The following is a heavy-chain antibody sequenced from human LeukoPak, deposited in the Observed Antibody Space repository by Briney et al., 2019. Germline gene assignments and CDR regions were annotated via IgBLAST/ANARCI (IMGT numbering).Heavy chain of an antibody. D-gene: IGHD3-10*01. CDR3: ARTLYYGSGSWWYYYYYMDV. CDR1: GGSFSGYY. Sequence: PSETLSLTCAVYGGSFSGYYWSWIRQPPGKGLEWIGEINHSGSTNYNPSLKSRVTISVDTSKNQFSLKLSSVTAADTAVYYCARTLYYGSGSWWYYYYYMDVWGKGTTVTVSS. J-gene: IGHJ6*03. CDR2: INHSGST. V-gene: IGHV4-34*01.